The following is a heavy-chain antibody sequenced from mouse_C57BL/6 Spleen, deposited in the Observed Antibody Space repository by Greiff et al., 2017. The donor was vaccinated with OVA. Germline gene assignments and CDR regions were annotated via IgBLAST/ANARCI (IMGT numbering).Heavy chain of an antibody. Sequence: VQLKQSGPELVKPGASVKISCKASGYSFTGYYMNWVKQSPEKSLEWIGEINPSTGGTTYNQKFKAKATLTVDKSSSTAYMQLKSLTSEDSAVYYCARQGDSWYFDVWGTGTTVTVSS. CDR3: ARQGDSWYFDV. CDR2: INPSTGGT. V-gene: IGHV1-42*01. CDR1: GYSFTGYY. J-gene: IGHJ1*03.